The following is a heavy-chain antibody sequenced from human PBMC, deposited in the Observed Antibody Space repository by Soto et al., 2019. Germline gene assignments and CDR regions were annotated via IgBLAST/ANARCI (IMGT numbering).Heavy chain of an antibody. CDR3: ASRVRSGWTYFDY. J-gene: IGHJ4*02. D-gene: IGHD6-19*01. CDR2: INHSGST. V-gene: IGHV4-34*01. CDR1: GGSFSGYY. Sequence: QVQLQQWGAGLLKPSETLSLTCAVYGGSFSGYYWSWIRQPPGKGLEWIGEINHSGSTNYNPSLKSRVTISVDTSKNQFSLKLSSVTAADTAVYYCASRVRSGWTYFDYWGQGTLVTVSS.